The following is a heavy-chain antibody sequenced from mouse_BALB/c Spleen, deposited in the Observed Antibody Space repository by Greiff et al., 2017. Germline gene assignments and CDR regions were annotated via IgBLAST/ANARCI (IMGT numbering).Heavy chain of an antibody. D-gene: IGHD2-2*01. V-gene: IGHV1S81*02. CDR1: GYTFTSYW. J-gene: IGHJ1*01. CDR3: ARYGYDGGWYFDV. CDR2: INPSNGRT. Sequence: QVQLKQPGAELVKPGASVKLSCKASGYTFTSYWMHWVKQRPGQGLEWIGEINPSNGRTNYNEKFKSKATLTVDKSSSTAYMQLSSLTSEDSAVYFCARYGYDGGWYFDVWGAGTTVTVSS.